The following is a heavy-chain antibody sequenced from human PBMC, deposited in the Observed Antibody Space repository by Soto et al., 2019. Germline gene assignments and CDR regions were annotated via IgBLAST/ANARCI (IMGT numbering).Heavy chain of an antibody. CDR1: GFTFSSYA. V-gene: IGHV3-23*01. D-gene: IGHD6-13*01. CDR2: ISGSGGST. J-gene: IGHJ6*02. Sequence: EVQLLESGGGLVQPGGSLRLSCAASGFTFSSYAMSWVRQAPGKGLEWVSAISGSGGSTYYADSGQGRFTISRDNSKNTLYLQMTSLRAEDTAVYYCASGEKKQHPSMDVWGQGTTVTVSS. CDR3: ASGEKKQHPSMDV.